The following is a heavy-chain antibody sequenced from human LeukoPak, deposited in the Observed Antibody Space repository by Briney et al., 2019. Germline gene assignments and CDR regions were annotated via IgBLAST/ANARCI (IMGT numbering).Heavy chain of an antibody. Sequence: GGSLRLSCAASGFTFSSYSMNWVRQAPGKGLEWVSSISSSSSYIYYADSVKGRFTISRDNAKNSLYLQMNSLRAEDTAVYYCARGSITMVRGSSRWGQGTLVTVSS. CDR3: ARGSITMVRGSSR. V-gene: IGHV3-21*01. J-gene: IGHJ4*02. D-gene: IGHD3-10*01. CDR1: GFTFSSYS. CDR2: ISSSSSYI.